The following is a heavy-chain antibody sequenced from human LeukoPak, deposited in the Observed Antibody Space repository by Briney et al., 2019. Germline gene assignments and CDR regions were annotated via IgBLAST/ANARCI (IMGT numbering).Heavy chain of an antibody. D-gene: IGHD1-26*01. J-gene: IGHJ5*02. CDR1: GFTFSSYS. CDR3: AREQVGLNWFDP. CDR2: ISSSSSYI. V-gene: IGHV3-21*01. Sequence: PGGSLRLSCAASGFTFSSYSMNWVRQAPGKGLEWVSSISSSSSYIYYADSVKGRFTISRDNAKNALYLQMNSLRAEDTAVYYCAREQVGLNWFDPWGQGTLVTVSS.